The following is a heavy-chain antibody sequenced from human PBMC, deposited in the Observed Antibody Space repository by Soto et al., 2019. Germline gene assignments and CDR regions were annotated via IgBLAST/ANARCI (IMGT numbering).Heavy chain of an antibody. CDR3: AMRGFGRHTRGYWFDP. V-gene: IGHV1-24*01. D-gene: IGHD1-26*01. CDR2: FDPEDGET. CDR1: AYTLTELS. Sequence: ASVKVSCKVSAYTLTELSMHCVRQAPGKGLDGLGGFDPEDGETIYAQKFQGRDTMTEDTSTDTAYMELSRLRCEDTAVYYCAMRGFGRHTRGYWFDPWGQGTLVTVSS. J-gene: IGHJ5*02.